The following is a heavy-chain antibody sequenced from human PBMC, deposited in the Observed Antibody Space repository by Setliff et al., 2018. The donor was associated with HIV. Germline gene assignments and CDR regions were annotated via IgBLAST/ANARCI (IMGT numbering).Heavy chain of an antibody. D-gene: IGHD2-2*01. J-gene: IGHJ3*01. Sequence: LSLTCTVSGDSITGRWLSWIRQPPGKGLEWTGNIYHNGFANYKPSLKSRLTISVDTSKNQVSLTLSSVTPADTAVYYCARHICGTTACYAVDVWGPGTMVTVSS. CDR3: ARHICGTTACYAVDV. V-gene: IGHV4-59*11. CDR2: IYHNGFA. CDR1: GDSITGRW.